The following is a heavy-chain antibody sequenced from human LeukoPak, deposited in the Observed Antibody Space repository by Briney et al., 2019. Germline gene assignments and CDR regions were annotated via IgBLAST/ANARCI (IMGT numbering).Heavy chain of an antibody. Sequence: ASVKVSCKASGYTFTGYYIHWVRQAPGQGLEWMGRINPNSGGTYYAQKFQGGVTMTRDTSISTAYMELSRLRSDDTAVYYCARARGYSYGIDYWGQGTLVTVSS. CDR2: INPNSGGT. J-gene: IGHJ4*02. V-gene: IGHV1-2*06. CDR3: ARARGYSYGIDY. CDR1: GYTFTGYY. D-gene: IGHD5-18*01.